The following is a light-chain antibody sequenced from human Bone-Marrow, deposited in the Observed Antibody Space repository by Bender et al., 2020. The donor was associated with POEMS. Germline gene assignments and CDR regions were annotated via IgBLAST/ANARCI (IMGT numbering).Light chain of an antibody. CDR1: SSDVGAYNL. CDR2: EVR. CDR3: SSYTSNSIPWV. V-gene: IGLV2-14*02. Sequence: QSALTQPASVSGSPGQSITISCTGTSSDVGAYNLVSWYQQHPGKAPKLLIYEVRKRPSGVSNRFSGSKSDNTASLTISGLQAEDEADYYCSSYTSNSIPWVFGGGTKLTVL. J-gene: IGLJ3*02.